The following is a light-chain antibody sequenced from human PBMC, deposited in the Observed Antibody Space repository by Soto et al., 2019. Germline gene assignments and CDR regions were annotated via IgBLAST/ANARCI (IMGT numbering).Light chain of an antibody. CDR3: QQLNSYL. J-gene: IGKJ3*01. CDR2: AAS. Sequence: DIQLTQSPSFLSASVGDRVTITCRASQGIASYLAWYQQRPGKAPKLLIYAASTLKSGVPSRFSGSGSGTDFTLTISSLQPEDFATCYCQQLNSYLFGPGTKVDVK. CDR1: QGIASY. V-gene: IGKV1-9*01.